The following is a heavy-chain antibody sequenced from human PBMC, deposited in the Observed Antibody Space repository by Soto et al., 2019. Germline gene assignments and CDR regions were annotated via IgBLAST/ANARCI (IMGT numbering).Heavy chain of an antibody. CDR2: ISGSGGST. CDR1: GFTFSSYA. D-gene: IGHD3-22*01. CDR3: AKDGTYYYDSSGYYYGGDYFDY. V-gene: IGHV3-23*01. Sequence: EVQLLESGGGLVQPGGSLRLSCAASGFTFSSYAMSWVRQAPGKGLEWVSAISGSGGSTYYADSVKGRFTISRDNSKNTLYLQMNSLRAEDTAVYYCAKDGTYYYDSSGYYYGGDYFDYWGQGTVVTVSS. J-gene: IGHJ4*02.